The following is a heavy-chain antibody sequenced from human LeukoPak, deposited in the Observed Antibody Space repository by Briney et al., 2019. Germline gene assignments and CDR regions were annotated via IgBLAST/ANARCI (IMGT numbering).Heavy chain of an antibody. CDR2: IIPIFGTA. D-gene: IGHD3-10*01. V-gene: IGHV1-69*01. J-gene: IGHJ5*02. Sequence: WASVKVSCKASGGTFSSYAISWVQQAPGQGLEWMGGIIPIFGTANYAQKFQGRVTITADESTSTAYMELSSLRSEDTAVYYCARTALLWFGELLTDWFDPWGQGALVTVSS. CDR3: ARTALLWFGELLTDWFDP. CDR1: GGTFSSYA.